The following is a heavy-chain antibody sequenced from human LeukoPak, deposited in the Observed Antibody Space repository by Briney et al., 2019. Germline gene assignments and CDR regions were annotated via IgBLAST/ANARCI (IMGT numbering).Heavy chain of an antibody. CDR3: ARALRYYYDSSGYYAG. J-gene: IGHJ4*02. CDR2: IIPLFGTA. D-gene: IGHD3-22*01. V-gene: IGHV1-69*06. CDR1: GGTFSSYA. Sequence: SVKVSCKASGGTFSSYAISWVRQAHGQGREWMGVIIPLFGTANEAQKFQGRVTITADKSTSTAYLELCSLRSEDTAVYSCARALRYYYDSSGYYAGWAQGPLVSVPS.